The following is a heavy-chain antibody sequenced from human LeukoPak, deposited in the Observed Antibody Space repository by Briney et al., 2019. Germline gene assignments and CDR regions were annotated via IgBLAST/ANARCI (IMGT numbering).Heavy chain of an antibody. Sequence: PGGSLRLSCAASGFTFDTYWMSWVRQAPGKGLEWVAVTSPDEGLKFYGDSVKGRFTISRDNSKNTMYLQMNNLREEDTAVYYCTRDPILGAPDYFDYWGQGTLVTVSS. CDR1: GFTFDTYW. V-gene: IGHV3-30*03. D-gene: IGHD1-26*01. J-gene: IGHJ4*02. CDR3: TRDPILGAPDYFDY. CDR2: TSPDEGLK.